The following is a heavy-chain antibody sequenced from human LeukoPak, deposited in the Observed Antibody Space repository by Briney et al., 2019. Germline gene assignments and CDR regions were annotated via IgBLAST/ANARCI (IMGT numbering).Heavy chain of an antibody. Sequence: ASEKVSCKASGYTFTSYDINWVRQATGQGLEWMGWMNPNSGNTGYAQKFQGRVTMTRNTSISTAYMELSSLRSEDTAVYYCARGYSSGWYGYGMDVWGQGTTVTVSS. J-gene: IGHJ6*02. V-gene: IGHV1-8*01. CDR3: ARGYSSGWYGYGMDV. CDR2: MNPNSGNT. D-gene: IGHD6-19*01. CDR1: GYTFTSYD.